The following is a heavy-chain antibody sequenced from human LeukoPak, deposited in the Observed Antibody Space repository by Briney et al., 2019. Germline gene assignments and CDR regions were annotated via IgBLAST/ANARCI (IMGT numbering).Heavy chain of an antibody. CDR3: ARDHRSSTSCYDY. V-gene: IGHV4-31*03. Sequence: SQTLSLTCTVSGGSISSGGYYWSWIRQHPGKGLEWIGYIYYSGSTYYNPSLKSRVTISVDTSKNQFSLKLSSVTAADTAVYYCARDHRSSTSCYDYWGQGTLVTVSS. CDR1: GGSISSGGYY. J-gene: IGHJ4*02. D-gene: IGHD2-2*01. CDR2: IYYSGST.